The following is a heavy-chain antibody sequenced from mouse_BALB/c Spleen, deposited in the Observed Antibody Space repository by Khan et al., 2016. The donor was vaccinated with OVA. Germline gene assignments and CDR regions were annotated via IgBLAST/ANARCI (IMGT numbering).Heavy chain of an antibody. CDR1: GYSITSDYA. J-gene: IGHJ3*01. CDR2: ISYSGST. Sequence: EVQLQESGPGLVKPSQSLSLTCTVTGYSITSDYAWNWIRQFPRNKLEWMGYISYSGSTSYNPSPKSRISITRDTSKNQFFLQLNSVTTEDTATXFCAMSGYEAWFAYWGQGTLVTVSA. CDR3: AMSGYEAWFAY. V-gene: IGHV3-2*02. D-gene: IGHD2-14*01.